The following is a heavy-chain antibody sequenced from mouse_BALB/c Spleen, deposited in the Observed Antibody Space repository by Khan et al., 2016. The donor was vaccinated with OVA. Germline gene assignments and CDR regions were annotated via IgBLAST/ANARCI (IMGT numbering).Heavy chain of an antibody. J-gene: IGHJ3*01. Sequence: QVHVKQSGAELVRPGVSVKISCKGSGYTFTDYAMHWVKQSHAQSLEWIGVISTYYGDASYNQKFKGKATMTVDKSSSTAYMELARLTSEDSAIYEGERGGRFAYWGQGTLVTVSA. CDR1: GYTFTDYA. D-gene: IGHD3-3*01. CDR3: ERGGRFAY. V-gene: IGHV1S137*01. CDR2: ISTYYGDA.